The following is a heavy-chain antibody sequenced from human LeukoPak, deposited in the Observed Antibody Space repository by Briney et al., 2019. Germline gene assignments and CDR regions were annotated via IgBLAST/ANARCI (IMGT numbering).Heavy chain of an antibody. D-gene: IGHD3-22*01. J-gene: IGHJ1*01. CDR1: GFTFSNYW. V-gene: IGHV3-74*01. CDR3: ARSYYDHGTYTNLH. Sequence: GGSLRLSCAASGFTFSNYWMHWVRQAPGKGLVWVSRVNSDGSRINYADCVKGRFTISRDNAENTLYLQMDSLGVEDTAVYYCARSYYDHGTYTNLHWGQGTLVTVSS. CDR2: VNSDGSRI.